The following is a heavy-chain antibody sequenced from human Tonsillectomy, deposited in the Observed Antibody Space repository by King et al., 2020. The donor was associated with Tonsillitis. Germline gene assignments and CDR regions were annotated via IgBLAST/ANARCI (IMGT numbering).Heavy chain of an antibody. J-gene: IGHJ3*02. Sequence: QLVQSGGGLVKPGGSLRLSCAASGFTFSSYSMNWVRQAPGKGLEWVSCISSSSSYIYYADSVKGRFTISRDNAKNSLYLQMNSLRVEDTAVYYCARAYYYDSSGYYPPVADAFDIWGQGTMVTVSS. CDR1: GFTFSSYS. CDR2: ISSSSSYI. V-gene: IGHV3-21*01. D-gene: IGHD3-22*01. CDR3: ARAYYYDSSGYYPPVADAFDI.